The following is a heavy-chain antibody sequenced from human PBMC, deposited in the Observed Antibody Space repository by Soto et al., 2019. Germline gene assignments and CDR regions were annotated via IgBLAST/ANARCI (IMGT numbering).Heavy chain of an antibody. CDR3: AKTSVDRGPYYYYGMDV. J-gene: IGHJ6*02. D-gene: IGHD3-16*01. CDR1: GFTFSSYA. Sequence: GGSLRLSCAASGFTFSSYAMSWVRQAPGKGLEWVSAISGSGGSTYYADSVKGQFTISRDNSKNTLYLQMNSLRAEDTAVYYCAKTSVDRGPYYYYGMDVWGQGTTVTVSS. V-gene: IGHV3-23*01. CDR2: ISGSGGST.